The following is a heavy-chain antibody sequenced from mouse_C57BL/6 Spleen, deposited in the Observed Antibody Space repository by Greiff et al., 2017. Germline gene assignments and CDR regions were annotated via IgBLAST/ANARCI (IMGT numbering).Heavy chain of an antibody. CDR2: INYDGSST. V-gene: IGHV5-16*01. Sequence: EVKLVESEGGLVQPGSSMKLSCTASGFTFSDYYMAWVRQVPEKGLEWVANINYDGSSTYYLDSLKSRFIISRDNAKNILYLQMSSLKSEDTATYYCARRATARGYFDVWGTGTTVTVSS. CDR3: ARRATARGYFDV. J-gene: IGHJ1*03. CDR1: GFTFSDYY. D-gene: IGHD1-2*01.